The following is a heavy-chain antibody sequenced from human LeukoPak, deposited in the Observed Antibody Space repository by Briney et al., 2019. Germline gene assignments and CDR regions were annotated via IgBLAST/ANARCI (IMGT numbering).Heavy chain of an antibody. D-gene: IGHD6-13*01. CDR1: GGVFTSYA. J-gene: IGHJ4*02. Sequence: SVKVSCKASGGVFTSYAISWVRQAPGQGLEWMGAVIPVFGTLDYAQSFQGRVTFTADESTSTAYMELRSLRSDDTAVYYCARLIAAAGSLDYWGQGTLVTVSS. CDR3: ARLIAAAGSLDY. CDR2: VIPVFGTL. V-gene: IGHV1-69*13.